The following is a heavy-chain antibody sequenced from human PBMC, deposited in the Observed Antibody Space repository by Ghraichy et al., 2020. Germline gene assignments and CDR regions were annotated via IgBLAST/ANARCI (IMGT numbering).Heavy chain of an antibody. CDR1: GFSFSNYA. CDR2: ISGSGINT. CDR3: VKDHKD. Sequence: GGSRRLSCAASGFSFSNYAMSWVRQVPGKGLEWVSSISGSGINTYYADSVKGRFAISRDNSKNTVYLQMTSLRADDTAIYYCVKDHKDWGQGALVTVSS. V-gene: IGHV3-23*01. J-gene: IGHJ4*02.